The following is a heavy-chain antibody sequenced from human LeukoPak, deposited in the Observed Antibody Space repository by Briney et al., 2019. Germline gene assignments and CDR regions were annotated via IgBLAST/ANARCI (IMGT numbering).Heavy chain of an antibody. V-gene: IGHV3-48*01. CDR1: GFTFSNYT. CDR2: ISSRSSTI. D-gene: IGHD2-2*01. J-gene: IGHJ3*01. Sequence: GGSLRLSCAATGFTFSNYTMNWVRQAPGKGLEWVSYISSRSSTIYYTDSVKGRFTISRENAKNSLYLQMNSLRAEDTAVYYCAGEGYCNITSCPRGAIDLWGQGTEVTVSS. CDR3: AGEGYCNITSCPRGAIDL.